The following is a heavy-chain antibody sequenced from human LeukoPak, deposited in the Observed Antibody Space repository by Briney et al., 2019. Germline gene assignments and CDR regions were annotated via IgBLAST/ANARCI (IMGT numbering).Heavy chain of an antibody. J-gene: IGHJ5*02. CDR2: IYYSGST. D-gene: IGHD1-7*01. CDR3: ARTGTREFDP. Sequence: SETLSLTCTVSGGSISRYYWSWIRQPPGKGLEWIGYIYYSGSTNYNPSLKSRVTISVDTSKNQFSLKLSSVTAADTAVYYCARTGTREFDPWGQGTLVTVSS. V-gene: IGHV4-59*01. CDR1: GGSISRYY.